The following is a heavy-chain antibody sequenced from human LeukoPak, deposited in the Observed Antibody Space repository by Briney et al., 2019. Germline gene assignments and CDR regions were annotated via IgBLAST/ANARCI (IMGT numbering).Heavy chain of an antibody. D-gene: IGHD5-12*01. J-gene: IGHJ3*02. Sequence: SETLSLTCTVSGGSISSYYWSWIRQPPGKGLEWIGYIFYSGSTNYNPSLKSRVTISVDTSKNQFSLKLSSVTAADTAVYYCARGAPEGRTLSSKYSGYVNAFDIWGQGTMATVSS. CDR3: ARGAPEGRTLSSKYSGYVNAFDI. CDR2: IFYSGST. CDR1: GGSISSYY. V-gene: IGHV4-59*12.